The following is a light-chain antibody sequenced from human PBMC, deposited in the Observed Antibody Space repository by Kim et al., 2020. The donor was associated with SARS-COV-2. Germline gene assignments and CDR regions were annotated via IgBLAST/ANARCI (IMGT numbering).Light chain of an antibody. Sequence: GKTVPISCTRGGGSIASNYVQWYQQRPGSAPTTVIYEDNQRPSGVPDRFSGSIGSSSNSASLTISGLKTEDEADYYCQSYDSSNYVFGTGTKVTVL. CDR3: QSYDSSNYV. V-gene: IGLV6-57*03. J-gene: IGLJ1*01. CDR2: EDN. CDR1: GGSIASNY.